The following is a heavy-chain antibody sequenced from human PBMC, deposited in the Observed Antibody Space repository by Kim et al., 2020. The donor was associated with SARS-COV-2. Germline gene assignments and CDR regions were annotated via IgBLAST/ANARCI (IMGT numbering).Heavy chain of an antibody. Sequence: SQTLSLTCAISGDSVSSNSATWDWIRQSPSRGLEWLGRTYYRSKWYNDYAVSVKSRITINPDTSKNQFSLQLNSVTPEDTAVDYCAREIVATPGTTVRGFDCWGQGTLVTVSS. D-gene: IGHD1-1*01. CDR1: GDSVSSNSAT. CDR3: AREIVATPGTTVRGFDC. J-gene: IGHJ4*02. CDR2: TYYRSKWYN. V-gene: IGHV6-1*01.